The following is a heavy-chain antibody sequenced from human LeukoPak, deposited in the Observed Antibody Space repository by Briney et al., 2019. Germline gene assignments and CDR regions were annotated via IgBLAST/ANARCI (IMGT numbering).Heavy chain of an antibody. CDR1: GGSFSGYY. D-gene: IGHD3-22*01. CDR3: ARVTGIDSSGYSVEYYYYYMDV. CDR2: INHSGST. J-gene: IGHJ6*03. Sequence: SETLSLTCAVYGGSFSGYYWSWIRQPPGKGLEWIGEINHSGSTNYNPSLKSRVTISVDTSKNQFSLKLSSVTAADTAVYYCARVTGIDSSGYSVEYYYYYMDVWGQGTLVTVSS. V-gene: IGHV4-34*01.